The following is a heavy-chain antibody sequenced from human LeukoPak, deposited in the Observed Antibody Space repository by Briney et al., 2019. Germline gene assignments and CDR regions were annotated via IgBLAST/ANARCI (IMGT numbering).Heavy chain of an antibody. CDR2: IIPIFGTA. V-gene: IGHV1-69*13. CDR3: ASDKSGYCSGGSCYWFDP. Sequence: GASVKVSCKASGGTFSSYAISWVRQAPGQGLEWMGGIIPIFGTANYAQKSQGRVTITADESTSTAYMELSSLRSEDTAVYYCASDKSGYCSGGSCYWFDPWGQGTLVTVSS. D-gene: IGHD2-15*01. CDR1: GGTFSSYA. J-gene: IGHJ5*02.